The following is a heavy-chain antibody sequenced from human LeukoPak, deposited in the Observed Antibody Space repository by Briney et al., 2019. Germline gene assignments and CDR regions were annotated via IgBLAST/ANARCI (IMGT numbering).Heavy chain of an antibody. V-gene: IGHV3-33*08. Sequence: GGSLRLSCAASGFTFSSYSMNWVRQAPGKGLEWVAVIWYDGSNKYYADSVKGRFTISRDNSKNTLYLQMNSLRAEDTAVYYCARDSRGGLQFAGWGQGTLVTVSS. CDR2: IWYDGSNK. D-gene: IGHD5-24*01. J-gene: IGHJ4*02. CDR1: GFTFSSYS. CDR3: ARDSRGGLQFAG.